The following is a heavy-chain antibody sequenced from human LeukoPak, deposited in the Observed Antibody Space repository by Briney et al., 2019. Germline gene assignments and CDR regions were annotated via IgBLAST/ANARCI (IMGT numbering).Heavy chain of an antibody. V-gene: IGHV2-5*05. D-gene: IGHD5-18*01. CDR2: IYWDDDK. Sequence: SGPTLVKPTQTLTLTCTFSGFSLSTSGVGVGWIRQPPGKALEWLALIYWDDDKRYGPSLKSRLTITKDTSKNQVVLTMTSMDPVDTATYYCAHKDTAMVFDYWGQGTLVTVSS. CDR1: GFSLSTSGVG. J-gene: IGHJ4*02. CDR3: AHKDTAMVFDY.